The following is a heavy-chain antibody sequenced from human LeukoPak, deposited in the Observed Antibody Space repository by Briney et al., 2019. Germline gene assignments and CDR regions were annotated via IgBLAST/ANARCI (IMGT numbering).Heavy chain of an antibody. CDR2: ISSSGSTI. V-gene: IGHV3-48*03. CDR3: ARGDVVGKKDYYFAS. J-gene: IGHJ4*02. D-gene: IGHD2-2*01. Sequence: GGSLRLSCAASGFTFSSYEMNWVRQAPGKGLEWVSYISSSGSTIYYADSVKGRFTISRDNAKNSLYLQMNSLRAEDKAVYYCARGDVVGKKDYYFASGAQGPLVPAS. CDR1: GFTFSSYE.